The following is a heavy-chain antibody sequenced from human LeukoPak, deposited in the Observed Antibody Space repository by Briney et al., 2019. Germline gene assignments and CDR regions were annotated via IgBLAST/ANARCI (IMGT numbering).Heavy chain of an antibody. Sequence: SQTLSLTCAVYGGSFRGYYSSWIRHPPGKGLEWIGEINHSGRTNYNPSLKSRLTTSVDKSKNQFSLQLSSVTAADTAVYYCARVYAVLWYGVVFDMGGQRTM. D-gene: IGHD3-10*01. CDR2: INHSGRT. J-gene: IGHJ3*02. V-gene: IGHV4-34*01. CDR3: ARVYAVLWYGVVFDM. CDR1: GGSFRGYY.